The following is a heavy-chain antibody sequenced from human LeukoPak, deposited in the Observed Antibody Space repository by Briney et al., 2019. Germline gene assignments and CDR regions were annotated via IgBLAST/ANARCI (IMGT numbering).Heavy chain of an antibody. CDR3: ARVRSLAYYYYMDV. CDR2: INWNGGST. CDR1: GFTFDDYG. Sequence: GGSLRLSCAASGFTFDDYGMSWVRQAPGKGLEWVSGINWNGGSTGYADSVKGRFTISRDNAKNSLYLQMNSLRAEDTALYHCARVRSLAYYYYMDVWAKGPRSPSP. D-gene: IGHD3-16*01. V-gene: IGHV3-20*01. J-gene: IGHJ6*03.